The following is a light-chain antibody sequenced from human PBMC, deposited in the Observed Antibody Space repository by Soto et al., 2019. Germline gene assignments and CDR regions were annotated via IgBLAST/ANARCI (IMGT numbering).Light chain of an antibody. CDR3: QRYNDK. V-gene: IGKV1-5*01. J-gene: IGKJ1*01. Sequence: DIQMTQSPSSLSASVGDRVTITCRAGRDTNYWLAWYQQKAGRAPKLLIYGASTLASGVPSRFSGSGSGTEFTLTISSLQPDGSATYFCQRYNDKFGQGTKVDNK. CDR2: GAS. CDR1: RDTNYW.